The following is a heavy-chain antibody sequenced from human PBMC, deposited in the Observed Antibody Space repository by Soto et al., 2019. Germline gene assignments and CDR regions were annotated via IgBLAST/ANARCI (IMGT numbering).Heavy chain of an antibody. CDR3: ARGGTSTTYWGLFYN. V-gene: IGHV4-34*01. CDR1: GGSFSGYY. D-gene: IGHD7-27*01. Sequence: ETLSLTCAVYGGSFSGYYWSWIRQPPGKGLEWIGEINHSGSTNYNPSLKSRVTISVDNAKNTVYLQMNSLRADDTAVYYCARGGTSTTYWGLFYNWGQGTLVTVSS. CDR2: INHSGST. J-gene: IGHJ4*02.